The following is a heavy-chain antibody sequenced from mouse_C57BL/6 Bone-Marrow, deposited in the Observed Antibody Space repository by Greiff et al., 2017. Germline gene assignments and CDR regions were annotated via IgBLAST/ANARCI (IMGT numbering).Heavy chain of an antibody. CDR2: IYPRSGNT. D-gene: IGHD1-1*01. Sequence: QVQLQQSGAELARPGASVKLSCTASGYTFTSYGISWVKQRTGQGLEWIGEIYPRSGNTYYNEKFKGKATLTADKSSSTAYMELRSLTSEDSAVYFCARARDYYGSSPYAMDYWGQGTSVTVSS. CDR1: GYTFTSYG. V-gene: IGHV1-81*01. CDR3: ARARDYYGSSPYAMDY. J-gene: IGHJ4*01.